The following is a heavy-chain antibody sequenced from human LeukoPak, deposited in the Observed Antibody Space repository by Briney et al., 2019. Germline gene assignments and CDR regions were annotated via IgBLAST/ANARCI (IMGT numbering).Heavy chain of an antibody. CDR2: IIPIFGIA. V-gene: IGHV1-69*13. Sequence: SVKVSCKASGGTFSTYAISWVRQAPGQGLEWMGGIIPIFGIANYAQKFQGRVTITADESTSTAYMELSSLRSDDTAVYYCARVPVAHSSGWYYFDYWGQGTLVTVSS. CDR3: ARVPVAHSSGWYYFDY. J-gene: IGHJ4*02. CDR1: GGTFSTYA. D-gene: IGHD6-19*01.